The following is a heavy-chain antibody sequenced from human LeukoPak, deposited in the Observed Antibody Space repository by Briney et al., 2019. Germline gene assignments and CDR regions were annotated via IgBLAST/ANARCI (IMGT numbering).Heavy chain of an antibody. D-gene: IGHD6-19*01. J-gene: IGHJ4*02. Sequence: ASVTVSCTASGYTFTDSGITWVRQAPGQGLEWMGWISAYNGNTNYAQKLQGRVTMTTDTSTSTAYMEPRSLRSDDTAVYYCAREYSSGWYAIDYWGQGTLVTVSS. CDR3: AREYSSGWYAIDY. CDR2: ISAYNGNT. V-gene: IGHV1-18*01. CDR1: GYTFTDSG.